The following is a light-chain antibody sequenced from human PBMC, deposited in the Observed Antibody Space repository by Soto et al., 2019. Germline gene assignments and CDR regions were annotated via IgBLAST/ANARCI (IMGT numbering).Light chain of an antibody. J-gene: IGKJ1*01. CDR3: LQYGLAPWT. CDR2: AAS. CDR1: QSVTANY. Sequence: EIALTQSPATLSLSPGERATLSSRASQSVTANYLAWYQQKPGQAPRLLIYAASIGATGIPDKFSGSGSGTVFTLTISTLAPEDFAVYYCLQYGLAPWTFGQGNKVEIK. V-gene: IGKV3-20*01.